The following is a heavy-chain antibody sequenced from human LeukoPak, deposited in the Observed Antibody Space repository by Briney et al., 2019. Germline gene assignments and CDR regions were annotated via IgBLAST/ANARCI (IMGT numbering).Heavy chain of an antibody. J-gene: IGHJ2*01. CDR1: GFTFSSYA. CDR2: ISSNGGST. Sequence: GGSLRLSCSASGFTFSSYAMHWVRQAPGKGLEYVSAISSNGGSTYYADSVKGRFTISSDNSKNTLYLQMSSLRAEDTAVYYCVKDRRSVGATYWYFDLWGRGTLVTVSS. V-gene: IGHV3-64D*06. D-gene: IGHD1-26*01. CDR3: VKDRRSVGATYWYFDL.